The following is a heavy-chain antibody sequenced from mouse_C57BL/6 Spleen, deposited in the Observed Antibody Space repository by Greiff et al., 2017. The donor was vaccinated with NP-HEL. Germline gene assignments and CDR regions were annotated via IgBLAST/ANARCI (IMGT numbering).Heavy chain of an antibody. CDR2: IDPENGDT. J-gene: IGHJ4*01. CDR3: TTLGSRYAMDY. Sequence: VQLKESGAELVRPGASVKLSCTASGFNIKDDYMHWVKQRPEQGLEWIGWIDPENGDTEYASKFQGKATITADTSSNTAYLQLSSLTSEDTAVYYCTTLGSRYAMDYWGQGTSVTVSS. D-gene: IGHD1-1*02. V-gene: IGHV14-4*01. CDR1: GFNIKDDY.